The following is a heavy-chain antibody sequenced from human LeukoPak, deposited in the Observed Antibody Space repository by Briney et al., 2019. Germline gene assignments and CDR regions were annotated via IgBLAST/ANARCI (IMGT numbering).Heavy chain of an antibody. CDR3: ARDPIAVAGTPNLGGIDY. Sequence: GGSLRLPCAASGFTFSDYYMSWIRQAPGKGLEWVSYISSSGSTIYYADSVKGRFTISRDNAKNSLYLQMNSLRAEDTAVYYCARDPIAVAGTPNLGGIDYWGQGTLVTVSS. CDR2: ISSSGSTI. CDR1: GFTFSDYY. V-gene: IGHV3-11*01. J-gene: IGHJ4*02. D-gene: IGHD6-19*01.